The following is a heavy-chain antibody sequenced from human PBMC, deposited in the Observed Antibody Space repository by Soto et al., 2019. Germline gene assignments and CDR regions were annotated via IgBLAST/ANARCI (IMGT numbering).Heavy chain of an antibody. CDR1: GFSFSNYN. CDR3: ARDRPSPYCSSTSCSSYFDY. D-gene: IGHD2-2*01. J-gene: IGHJ4*02. Sequence: PGGSLRLSCVASGFSFSNYNMNWVRQAPGKGLEWVSYITDSSDTVHYADSVRGRFTISRDNSKNTLYLQMNSLRAEDTAAYYCARDRPSPYCSSTSCSSYFDYWGQGTLVTVSS. CDR2: ITDSSDTV. V-gene: IGHV3-48*01.